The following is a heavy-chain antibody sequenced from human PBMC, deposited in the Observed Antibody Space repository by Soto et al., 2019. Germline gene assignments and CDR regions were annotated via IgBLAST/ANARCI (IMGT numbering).Heavy chain of an antibody. CDR1: GFTFSSYA. CDR3: ARDQSLLDYYDSSGYYFDY. Sequence: GGSLRLSCAASGFTFSSYAMHWVRQAPGKGLEWVAVISYDGSNKYYADSVKGRFTISRDNSKNTLYLQMNSLRAEDTAVYYCARDQSLLDYYDSSGYYFDYWGQGTLVTVSS. CDR2: ISYDGSNK. D-gene: IGHD3-22*01. J-gene: IGHJ4*02. V-gene: IGHV3-30*04.